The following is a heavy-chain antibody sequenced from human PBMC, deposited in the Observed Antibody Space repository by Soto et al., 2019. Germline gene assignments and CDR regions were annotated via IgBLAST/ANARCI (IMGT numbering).Heavy chain of an antibody. D-gene: IGHD3-10*01. CDR3: ARSYGSGSYYYYYYYGMDV. J-gene: IGHJ6*02. CDR1: GGSISSSSYY. V-gene: IGHV4-39*01. Sequence: SETLSLTCTVSGGSISSSSYYWGWIRQSPGKGLEWIGSIYYSGSTYYNPSLKGRVSISVDTSKNQFSLKLSSVTAADTAVYYCARSYGSGSYYYYYYYGMDVWGQGTTVTVSS. CDR2: IYYSGST.